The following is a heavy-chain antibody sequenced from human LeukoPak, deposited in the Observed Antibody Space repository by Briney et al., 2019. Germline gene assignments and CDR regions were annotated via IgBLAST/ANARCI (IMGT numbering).Heavy chain of an antibody. CDR1: GGSFSGYY. CDR2: INHSGST. J-gene: IGHJ4*02. V-gene: IGHV4-34*01. CDR3: ARASSSWSYFDY. D-gene: IGHD6-13*01. Sequence: SETLSLTCAVYGGSFSGYYWSWIRQPPGKGLEWVGEINHSGSTNYNPSLKSRVTISVDTSKNQFSLKLSSVTAADTAVYFCARASSSWSYFDYWGQGTLVTVSS.